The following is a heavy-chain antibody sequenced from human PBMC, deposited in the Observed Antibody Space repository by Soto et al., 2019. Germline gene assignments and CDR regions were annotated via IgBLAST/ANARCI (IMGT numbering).Heavy chain of an antibody. CDR3: ASLWSKGYSYGHYYYYYGMDV. V-gene: IGHV4-34*01. D-gene: IGHD5-18*01. Sequence: SSETLSLTCAVYGGSFSGYYWSWIRQPPGKGLEWIGEINHSGSTNYNPSLKSRVTISVDTSKNQFSLELSSVTAADTAVYYCASLWSKGYSYGHYYYYYGMDVWGQGTTVTSP. CDR1: GGSFSGYY. CDR2: INHSGST. J-gene: IGHJ6*02.